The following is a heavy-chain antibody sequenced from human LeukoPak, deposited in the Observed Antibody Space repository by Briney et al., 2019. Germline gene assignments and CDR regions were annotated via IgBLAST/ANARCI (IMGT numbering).Heavy chain of an antibody. CDR1: GFTFSSYG. CDR2: IRYDGSNK. D-gene: IGHD7-27*01. CDR3: ARETGVDTPFAVDI. V-gene: IGHV3-30*02. J-gene: IGHJ3*02. Sequence: GGSLRVYCAASGFTFSSYGMHWVRQAPGKGLEWVAFIRYDGSNKYYADSVKGRFTISRDNSKNTLYLQMNSLRAEDTAVYYCARETGVDTPFAVDIWGQGTMVTVSS.